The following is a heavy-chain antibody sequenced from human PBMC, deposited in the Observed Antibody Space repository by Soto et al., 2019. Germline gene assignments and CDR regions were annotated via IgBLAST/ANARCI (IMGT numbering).Heavy chain of an antibody. CDR3: ARDFPEISYYYDSSGYYYGRCMDV. J-gene: IGHJ6*02. V-gene: IGHV1-69*13. CDR2: IIPIFGTA. D-gene: IGHD3-22*01. CDR1: GGTFSSYA. Sequence: ASVKVSCKASGGTFSSYAISWVRQAPGQGLEWMGGIIPIFGTANYAQKFQGRVTITADESTSTAYMELSSLRSEDTAVYYCARDFPEISYYYDSSGYYYGRCMDVWGQGTTVTVSS.